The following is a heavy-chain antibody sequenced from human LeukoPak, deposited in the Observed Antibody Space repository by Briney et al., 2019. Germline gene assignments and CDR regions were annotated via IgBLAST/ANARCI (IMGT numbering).Heavy chain of an antibody. CDR3: ARDFNGGYCSGGSCYNFDY. D-gene: IGHD2-15*01. V-gene: IGHV3-48*03. CDR1: VFTFSIYE. CDR2: ISRRGTTI. J-gene: IGHJ4*02. Sequence: PGGFLRLSCAPSVFTFSIYEMNWVRQAPGGGVEWVSFISRRGTTIYYADSVKGRFTISRDNAKNSLYLHMNSLRAEDTAVSYCARDFNGGYCSGGSCYNFDYWGQGTLVTVSS.